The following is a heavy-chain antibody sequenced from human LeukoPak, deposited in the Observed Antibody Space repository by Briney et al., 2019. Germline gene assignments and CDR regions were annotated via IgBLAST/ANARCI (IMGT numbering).Heavy chain of an antibody. CDR3: TSTVTTPPYDY. Sequence: PSETLSLTCAVYGGSFSGYYWSWIRQPPGKGLEWMGEINHSGSTNYNPSLKSRVTISVDTSKNQFSLKLSSVPAADTAVYYCTSTVTTPPYDYWGQGTLVTVSS. CDR2: INHSGST. CDR1: GGSFSGYY. V-gene: IGHV4-34*01. J-gene: IGHJ4*02. D-gene: IGHD4-17*01.